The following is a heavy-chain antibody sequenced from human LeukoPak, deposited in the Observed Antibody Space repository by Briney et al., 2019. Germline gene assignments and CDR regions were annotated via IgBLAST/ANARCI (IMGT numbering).Heavy chain of an antibody. CDR3: AGGIAAAGLPN. Sequence: SQTLSLTCVISGDSVSSDSAAWSWIRQSPSRGLEWLGRTYYRSKWSNDYAVSVKSRITINPDASKNQFSLQLNSVTPEDTAVYYCAGGIAAAGLPNWGQGTLVTVSS. CDR2: TYYRSKWSN. V-gene: IGHV6-1*01. CDR1: GDSVSSDSAA. J-gene: IGHJ4*02. D-gene: IGHD6-13*01.